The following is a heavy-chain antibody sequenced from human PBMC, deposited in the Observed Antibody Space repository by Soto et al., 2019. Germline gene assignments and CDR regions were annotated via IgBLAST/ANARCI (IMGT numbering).Heavy chain of an antibody. CDR2: ISGGGGNT. D-gene: IGHD6-19*01. V-gene: IGHV3-23*01. CDR1: GFTFSSYA. Sequence: EVQLLESGGGLVQPGGSLRLSCAASGFTFSSYAMSWVRQTPGKGLEWVSGISGGGGNTYYAGSVTGRFTISRNNSRNTLYLQMKSLRAADPAIFYCAKGRGAGGRFSGISVAGIPSWGQGSLVTVSS. CDR3: AKGRGAGGRFSGISVAGIPS. J-gene: IGHJ5*02.